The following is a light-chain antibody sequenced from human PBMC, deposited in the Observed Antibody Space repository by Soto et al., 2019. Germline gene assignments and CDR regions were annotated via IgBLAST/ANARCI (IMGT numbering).Light chain of an antibody. Sequence: QSALTQPPSASGSPGQSVTISCTGTSSDVGGSNYVAWYQQHPGKAPKLMIYEVSKRPTGVPERFSGSKSGNTASLTVSGLQAEDEADYYCSSYAGSNNFVFGTGTKVTVL. CDR2: EVS. V-gene: IGLV2-8*01. J-gene: IGLJ1*01. CDR3: SSYAGSNNFV. CDR1: SSDVGGSNY.